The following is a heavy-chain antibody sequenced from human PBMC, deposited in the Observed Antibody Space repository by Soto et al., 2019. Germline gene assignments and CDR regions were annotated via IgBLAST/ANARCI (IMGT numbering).Heavy chain of an antibody. CDR2: IYYSGST. D-gene: IGHD3-22*01. Sequence: SETLSLTCTVSGGSISSYYWSWIRQPPGKGLEWIGYIYYSGSTNYNPSLKSRVTISVDTSKNQFSLKLSSVTAADTAVYYCARDRNYYDSSGPYYYYYGMDVWGQGTTVTVSS. CDR1: GGSISSYY. J-gene: IGHJ6*02. CDR3: ARDRNYYDSSGPYYYYYGMDV. V-gene: IGHV4-59*01.